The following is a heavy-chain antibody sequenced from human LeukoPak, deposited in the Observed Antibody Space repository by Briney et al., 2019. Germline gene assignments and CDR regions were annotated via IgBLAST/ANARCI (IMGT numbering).Heavy chain of an antibody. V-gene: IGHV3-7*01. Sequence: PGGSLRLSCAASGFTFSSYWMSWVRQAPGKGLEWVANLKQDGSEKYYVDSVKGRFTISRDNAKNSLYLQMNSLRAEDTAVYYCARLAYCGGDCYFSYWGQGTLVTVSS. J-gene: IGHJ4*02. CDR3: ARLAYCGGDCYFSY. CDR2: LKQDGSEK. D-gene: IGHD2-21*02. CDR1: GFTFSSYW.